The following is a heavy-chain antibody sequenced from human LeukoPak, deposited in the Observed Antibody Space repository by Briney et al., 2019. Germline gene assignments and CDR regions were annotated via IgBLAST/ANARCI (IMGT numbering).Heavy chain of an antibody. CDR1: GFTFSSYA. J-gene: IGHJ4*02. D-gene: IGHD1-26*01. CDR2: ISGSGGST. Sequence: QSGGSLRLSCAASGFTFSSYAMSWVRQAPGKGLEWVSAISGSGGSTYYADSVKGRFTISRDNSKNTLYLQMNSLRAEDTALYYCARAGSGSYYTIFDYWGQGTLVTVSS. V-gene: IGHV3-23*01. CDR3: ARAGSGSYYTIFDY.